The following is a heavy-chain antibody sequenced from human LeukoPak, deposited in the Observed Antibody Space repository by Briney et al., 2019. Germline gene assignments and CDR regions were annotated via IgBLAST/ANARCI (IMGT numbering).Heavy chain of an antibody. V-gene: IGHV1-24*01. J-gene: IGHJ4*02. CDR2: FDPEDGET. Sequence: ASVKVSCKVSGYTLTELSMHWVRQAPGKGLEWMGGFDPEDGETIYAQKFQGRVTMTEDTSTDTAYMELSSLRSEDTAVYYCATAYGSGSYYILGRLRAGYFDYWGQGTLVTVSS. CDR1: GYTLTELS. D-gene: IGHD3-10*01. CDR3: ATAYGSGSYYILGRLRAGYFDY.